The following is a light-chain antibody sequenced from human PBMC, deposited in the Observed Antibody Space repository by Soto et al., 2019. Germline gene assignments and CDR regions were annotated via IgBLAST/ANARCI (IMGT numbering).Light chain of an antibody. CDR1: LPISNY. CDR2: AAS. V-gene: IGKV1-27*01. J-gene: IGKJ4*01. Sequence: DIQMTQSPSSRSASVGDRGTITCRASLPISNYLACYQQKPGKIPNRLIDAASTLQAVVPSRFSGSGAGTDFSLPIRSLQPEDVAAYYCQQYKSAHLTFGGGTTVAIK. CDR3: QQYKSAHLT.